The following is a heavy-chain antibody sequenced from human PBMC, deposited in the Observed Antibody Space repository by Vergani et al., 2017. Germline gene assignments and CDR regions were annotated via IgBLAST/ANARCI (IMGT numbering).Heavy chain of an antibody. CDR1: GFTFSSYA. CDR3: AKSYDSSGYYGSDY. Sequence: EVQLLESGGGLVQPGGSLRLPCAASGFTFSSYAMSWVRQAPGKGLEWVSAISGSGGSTYYADSVKGRFTISRDNSKNTLYLQMNSLRAEDTAVYYCAKSYDSSGYYGSDYWGQGTLVTVSS. D-gene: IGHD3-22*01. CDR2: ISGSGGST. J-gene: IGHJ4*02. V-gene: IGHV3-23*01.